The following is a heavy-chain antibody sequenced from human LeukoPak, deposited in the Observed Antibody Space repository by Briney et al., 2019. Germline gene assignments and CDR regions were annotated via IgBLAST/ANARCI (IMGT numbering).Heavy chain of an antibody. V-gene: IGHV3-21*01. J-gene: IGHJ3*02. Sequence: GGSLRLSCAASGFTFSDYYMSWVRQAPGKGLEWVSSISSSSSYIYYADSVKGRFTISRDNAKNSLYLQMNSLRAEDTAVYYCARDGDSSGWQPYAFDIWGQGTMVTVSS. CDR3: ARDGDSSGWQPYAFDI. D-gene: IGHD6-19*01. CDR2: ISSSSSYI. CDR1: GFTFSDYY.